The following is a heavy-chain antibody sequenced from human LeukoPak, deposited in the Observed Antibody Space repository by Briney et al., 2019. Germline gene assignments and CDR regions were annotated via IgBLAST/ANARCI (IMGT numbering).Heavy chain of an antibody. Sequence: HAGGSLRLSCAASGFTFSSYGMHWVRQAPGKGLEWVAFIRYDGSNKYYADSVKGRFTISRDNSKNTLYLQMNSLRAEDTAVYYCAKDPQAYCSSTSCYRGYFDYWGQGTLVTVSS. V-gene: IGHV3-30*02. J-gene: IGHJ4*02. CDR1: GFTFSSYG. CDR3: AKDPQAYCSSTSCYRGYFDY. CDR2: IRYDGSNK. D-gene: IGHD2-2*02.